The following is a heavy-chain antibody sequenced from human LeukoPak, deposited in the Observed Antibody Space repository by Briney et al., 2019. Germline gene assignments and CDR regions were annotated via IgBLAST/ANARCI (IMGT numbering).Heavy chain of an antibody. Sequence: GESLKISCKGSGYSITSYWISWVRQMPGKGLEWMGRTDPSDSYTNYSPSFQGHVTISADKPISTAYLQWSSLKASDTAMYYCARRCSSSSCPFEYWGQGTLVTVSS. D-gene: IGHD2-2*01. J-gene: IGHJ4*02. CDR1: GYSITSYW. CDR2: TDPSDSYT. V-gene: IGHV5-10-1*01. CDR3: ARRCSSSSCPFEY.